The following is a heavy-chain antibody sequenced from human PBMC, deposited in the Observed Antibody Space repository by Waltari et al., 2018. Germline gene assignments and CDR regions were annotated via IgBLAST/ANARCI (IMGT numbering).Heavy chain of an antibody. D-gene: IGHD3-10*01. V-gene: IGHV1-2*02. CDR1: GYTFTGYY. CDR3: ARDHPPAFYYGSGSYYSN. Sequence: QVQLVQSGAEVKKPGASVKVSCKASGYTFTGYYMHWVRQAPGQGLEWMGWIKPNSGGTNYAQKFQGRGTMTRDTSISTAYMELSRLRSDDTAVYYCARDHPPAFYYGSGSYYSNWGQGTLVTVSS. CDR2: IKPNSGGT. J-gene: IGHJ4*02.